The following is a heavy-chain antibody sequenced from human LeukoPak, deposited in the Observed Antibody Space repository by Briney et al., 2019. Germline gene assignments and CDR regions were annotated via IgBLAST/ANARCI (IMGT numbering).Heavy chain of an antibody. CDR2: ISGSGGST. V-gene: IGHV3-23*01. CDR1: GFTFSSYA. D-gene: IGHD6-6*01. Sequence: GGSLRLSCAASGFTFSSYAMSWVRQAPGKGLEWVSAISGSGGSTYYADSVKGRFTISRDNSKNTLYLQMNSLRAEDTAVYYCATLGPLRPPYYYYYGMDVWGQGTTVTVSS. CDR3: ATLGPLRPPYYYYYGMDV. J-gene: IGHJ6*02.